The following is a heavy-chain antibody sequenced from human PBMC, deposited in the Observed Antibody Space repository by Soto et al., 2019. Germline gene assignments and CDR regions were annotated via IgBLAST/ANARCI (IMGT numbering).Heavy chain of an antibody. V-gene: IGHV4-59*08. CDR2: IYYGGST. Sequence: SETLSLTCTVSGGSISSYYWSWIRQPPGKGLEWIGYIYYGGSTNYNPSLKSRVTISVDTSKNQFSLKLSSVTAADTAVYYCARRVVGATVDYYYYGMDVWGQGTTVTVSS. D-gene: IGHD1-26*01. CDR3: ARRVVGATVDYYYYGMDV. CDR1: GGSISSYY. J-gene: IGHJ6*02.